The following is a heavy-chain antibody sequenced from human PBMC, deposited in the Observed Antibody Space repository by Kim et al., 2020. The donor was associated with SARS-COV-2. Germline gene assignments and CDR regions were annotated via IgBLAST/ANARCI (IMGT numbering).Heavy chain of an antibody. J-gene: IGHJ4*02. CDR3: ARGRGVSAFDY. Sequence: KYYVDSVKGRFTISRDNAKNSVYLQMNSLRAEDTAVYYCARGRGVSAFDYWGQGTLVTVSS. V-gene: IGHV3-7*03. D-gene: IGHD3-10*01. CDR2: K.